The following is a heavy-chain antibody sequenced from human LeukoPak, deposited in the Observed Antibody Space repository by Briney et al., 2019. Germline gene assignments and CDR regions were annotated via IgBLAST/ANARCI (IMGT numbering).Heavy chain of an antibody. Sequence: ASVKGSCKASGYTFTGDYIHWVRQAPGQRLEWMGWINAGKGNTQYSQKFQGRVTITRDTSASTAYMELSSLRSEDMAVYYCARSRNPGLWFDPWGQGTLFTVSS. CDR1: GYTFTGDY. V-gene: IGHV1-3*03. J-gene: IGHJ5*02. CDR3: ARSRNPGLWFDP. CDR2: INAGKGNT. D-gene: IGHD3/OR15-3a*01.